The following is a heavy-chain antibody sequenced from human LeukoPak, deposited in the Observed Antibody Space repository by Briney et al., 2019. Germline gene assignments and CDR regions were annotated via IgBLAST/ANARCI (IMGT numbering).Heavy chain of an antibody. CDR1: GDSISSYY. CDR3: ARHGISYGYEY. CDR2: IYYNGIT. J-gene: IGHJ4*02. D-gene: IGHD5-18*01. Sequence: SSETLSLTCIASGDSISSYYWSWIRQPPGKGLEWIAVIYYNGITKYNPSLKNRITMSLDTSKNQFSLELSSVTAADTAVYYCARHGISYGYEYWGQGTLVTVSS. V-gene: IGHV4-59*08.